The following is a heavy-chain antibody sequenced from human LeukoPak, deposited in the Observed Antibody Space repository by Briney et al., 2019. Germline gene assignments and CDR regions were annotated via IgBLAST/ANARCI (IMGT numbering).Heavy chain of an antibody. J-gene: IGHJ4*02. V-gene: IGHV3-48*02. Sequence: PGGSLRLSCAASGFTFSNAWMNWVRQAPGKGLEWVSYISSSGSTIYNADSVKGRFTISRDNAKNSLYLQMNSLRDEDTAVYYCAREGRGVVATFDSWGQGTLVTVSS. CDR2: ISSSGSTI. CDR3: AREGRGVVATFDS. D-gene: IGHD5-12*01. CDR1: GFTFSNAW.